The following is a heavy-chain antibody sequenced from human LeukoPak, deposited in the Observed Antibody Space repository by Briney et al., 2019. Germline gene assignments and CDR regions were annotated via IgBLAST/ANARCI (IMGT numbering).Heavy chain of an antibody. J-gene: IGHJ5*02. CDR3: ARTGNGMVRVQDDP. CDR2: ISAYNGNT. Sequence: ASVKVSCKASGYTFTNYGISWVRQAPGQGLEWMGWISAYNGNTNYAQKLQGRVTMTTDTSTSTAYMELRSLRSDDTAVYYCARTGNGMVRVQDDPWGQGTLVTVSS. CDR1: GYTFTNYG. V-gene: IGHV1-18*01. D-gene: IGHD3-10*01.